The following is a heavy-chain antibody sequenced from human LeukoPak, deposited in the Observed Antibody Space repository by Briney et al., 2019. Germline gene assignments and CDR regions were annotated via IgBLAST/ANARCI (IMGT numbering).Heavy chain of an antibody. CDR1: GFTFSSYW. CDR3: ARLEIVVVPAAIPFYYYYYMDV. V-gene: IGHV3-7*01. J-gene: IGHJ6*03. CDR2: IKQDGSEK. Sequence: GGSLRLSCAASGFTFSSYWMSWVRQAPGKGLEWVANIKQDGSEKYYVDSVKGRFTISRDNAKNSMYLQMNSLRAGDTAVYYCARLEIVVVPAAIPFYYYYYMDVWGKGTTVTVSS. D-gene: IGHD2-2*02.